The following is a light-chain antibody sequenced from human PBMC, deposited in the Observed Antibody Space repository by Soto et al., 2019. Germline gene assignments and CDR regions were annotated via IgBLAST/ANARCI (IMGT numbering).Light chain of an antibody. CDR3: QEYNNWHPIT. CDR1: QSISSK. Sequence: EIVMTQSPATLSVSPGERATLSCRASQSISSKLAWYQQKPGQAPRLLIYGASTRAPGTPVRFSGSGSGTEFTLTITSLQSEDFAVYYCQEYNNWHPITFGGGTKVEIK. CDR2: GAS. V-gene: IGKV3-15*01. J-gene: IGKJ4*01.